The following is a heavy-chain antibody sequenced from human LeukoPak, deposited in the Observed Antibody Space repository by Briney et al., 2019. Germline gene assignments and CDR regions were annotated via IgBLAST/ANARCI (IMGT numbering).Heavy chain of an antibody. V-gene: IGHV3-33*01. J-gene: IGHJ3*02. Sequence: GGSLRLSCAASGFTFSSYGMHWVRQAPGKGLEWVAVIWYDGSNKYYADSVKGRFTISRDNSKNTLYLQMNSLRAEDTAVYYCARDFTDYGDVGAFDIWGQGTMVTVSS. D-gene: IGHD4-17*01. CDR1: GFTFSSYG. CDR2: IWYDGSNK. CDR3: ARDFTDYGDVGAFDI.